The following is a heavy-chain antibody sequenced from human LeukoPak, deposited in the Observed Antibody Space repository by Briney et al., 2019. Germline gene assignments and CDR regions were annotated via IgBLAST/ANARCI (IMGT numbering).Heavy chain of an antibody. CDR2: IKTDGSQI. V-gene: IGHV3-7*03. Sequence: PGGTLRLSCAASGFTFSSYWMTWVRQAPGKGLEWVANIKTDGSQIYYVDSVKGRFTISRDNAKNSLYLQMNSLRAEDTAVYYCAKDLTKIAVAGTLSWFDPWGQGTLVTVSS. D-gene: IGHD6-19*01. CDR1: GFTFSSYW. CDR3: AKDLTKIAVAGTLSWFDP. J-gene: IGHJ5*02.